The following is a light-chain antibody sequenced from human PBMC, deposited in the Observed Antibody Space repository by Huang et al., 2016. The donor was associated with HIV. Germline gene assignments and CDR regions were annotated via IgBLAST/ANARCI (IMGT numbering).Light chain of an antibody. J-gene: IGKJ1*01. Sequence: DIQMTQSPSAMSASVGDKVTITCRASQAISNYLVWFQQKPGGAPKRLIYAASSLQSGVPSRFSGSGYGTKFTLTISSLQPEDFATYYCLQHHAYPRTFGPGTKVEVK. V-gene: IGKV1-17*03. CDR3: LQHHAYPRT. CDR2: AAS. CDR1: QAISNY.